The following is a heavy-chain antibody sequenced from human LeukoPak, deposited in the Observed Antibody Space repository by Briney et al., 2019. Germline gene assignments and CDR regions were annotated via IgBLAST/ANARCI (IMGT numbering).Heavy chain of an antibody. D-gene: IGHD6-19*01. V-gene: IGHV3-21*01. Sequence: GGSLRLSCGASGFSFTTYWMGWVRQAPGKGLEWVSSISSLSNYIYYADSVKGRFTISRDNAKNSLYLQMNSLRAEDTALYYCARGGENSGFDYWGQGTLVIVSS. CDR3: ARGGENSGFDY. CDR2: ISSLSNYI. CDR1: GFSFTTYW. J-gene: IGHJ4*02.